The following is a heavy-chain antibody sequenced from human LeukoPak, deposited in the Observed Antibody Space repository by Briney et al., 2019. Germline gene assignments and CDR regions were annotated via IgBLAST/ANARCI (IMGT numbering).Heavy chain of an antibody. D-gene: IGHD3-22*01. CDR1: GFTFSSYG. Sequence: GGSLRLSCAASGFTFSSYGMSWVRQAPGKGLEWVSAVSRSGDSTYYTDSVQGRFTISRDNSKNTLYLQMHSLRAEDTAVYYCAKDLYYYDSSGYYQIDYWGQGTLVTVSS. CDR2: VSRSGDST. CDR3: AKDLYYYDSSGYYQIDY. V-gene: IGHV3-23*01. J-gene: IGHJ4*02.